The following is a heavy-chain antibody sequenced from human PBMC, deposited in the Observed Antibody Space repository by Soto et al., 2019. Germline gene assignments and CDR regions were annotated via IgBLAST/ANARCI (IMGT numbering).Heavy chain of an antibody. CDR3: ARDMKSVRFWGTNGFDP. V-gene: IGHV3-21*01. Sequence: GGSLRLSCGASGFNFGAFGMNWVRQAPGKGLEWVSSITLSSSYIYYADSVKGRFTVSRDNAKNSLYLDMKSLTVDDTAVYYCARDMKSVRFWGTNGFDPWGQGTLVTVSS. J-gene: IGHJ5*02. D-gene: IGHD3-16*01. CDR1: GFNFGAFG. CDR2: ITLSSSYI.